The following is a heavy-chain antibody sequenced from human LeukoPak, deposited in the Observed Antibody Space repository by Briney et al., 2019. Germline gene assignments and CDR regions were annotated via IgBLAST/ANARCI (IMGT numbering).Heavy chain of an antibody. CDR2: IYSDDST. Sequence: GGSLRLSCVASGFTVSGVYMSWVRQAPGQGLDWVSVIYSDDSTYYAGSVKGRFTISRDNSKNTLNLQMNSLRAEDTAVYYCASRPRDAAALDYWGQGTLVTVSS. V-gene: IGHV3-53*01. J-gene: IGHJ4*02. CDR1: GFTVSGVY. CDR3: ASRPRDAAALDY. D-gene: IGHD6-13*01.